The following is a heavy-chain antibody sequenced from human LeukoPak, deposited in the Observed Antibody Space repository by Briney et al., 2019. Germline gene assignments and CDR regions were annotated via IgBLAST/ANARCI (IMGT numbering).Heavy chain of an antibody. CDR1: GYTFINYG. J-gene: IGHJ6*02. CDR2: ISAYNSAYNGNT. V-gene: IGHV1-18*01. D-gene: IGHD5-12*01. CDR3: ARDRADIVATYYVMHV. Sequence: ASVKVSCKASGYTFINYGITWVRQAPGQGLEWLGRISAYNSAYNGNTHYAQKLQGRVTMTTDTSTSTAYMEVRSLRTDDTAVYYCARDRADIVATYYVMHVWGQGTAVTVSS.